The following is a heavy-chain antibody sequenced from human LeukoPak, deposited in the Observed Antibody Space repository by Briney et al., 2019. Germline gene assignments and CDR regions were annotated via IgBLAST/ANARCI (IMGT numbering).Heavy chain of an antibody. D-gene: IGHD4-11*01. Sequence: SETLSLTCAVSGGSISSSNWWSWVRQPPGKGLEWIGEVYQTGGTNYNPSLKSRLTISVDTSKNQFSLYLSSVTAADTAVYYCARGTVTTRYFDYWGQGTLVTVSS. CDR3: ARGTVTTRYFDY. J-gene: IGHJ4*02. V-gene: IGHV4-4*02. CDR1: GGSISSSNW. CDR2: VYQTGGT.